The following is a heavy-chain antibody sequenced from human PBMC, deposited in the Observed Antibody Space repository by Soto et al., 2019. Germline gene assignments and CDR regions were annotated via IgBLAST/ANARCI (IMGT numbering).Heavy chain of an antibody. J-gene: IGHJ6*02. CDR2: IIAFSDIV. CDR3: ARSLYSSSWFHSGNSYYYYGMDV. V-gene: IGHV1-69*12. CDR1: GGTFGIYA. D-gene: IGHD6-13*01. Sequence: QVQLVQSGAEVKKPGPSVKVSCKASGGTFGIYAITWVRQAPGQGLEWMGGIIAFSDIVNYTQKLQGRVTITADESTNTAYMDLSSLRSEDTAVYYCARSLYSSSWFHSGNSYYYYGMDVWGQGTTVTVSS.